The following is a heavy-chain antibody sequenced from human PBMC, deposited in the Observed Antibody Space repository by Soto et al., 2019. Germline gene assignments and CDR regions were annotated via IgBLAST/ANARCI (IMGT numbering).Heavy chain of an antibody. CDR2: ICHSGST. Sequence: QLQLQESGSGLVKPSQTLSLTCAVSGGSINSGGYSWSWIRQPPGKGLEWIGFICHSGSTYYNPSLKSRVTSAMDTSKNHFSLTLSSVTAADTAVYYCARRSCNSPSCYYYGLDVWGHGTTVTVSS. CDR1: GGSINSGGYS. CDR3: ARRSCNSPSCYYYGLDV. D-gene: IGHD2-2*01. J-gene: IGHJ6*02. V-gene: IGHV4-30-2*01.